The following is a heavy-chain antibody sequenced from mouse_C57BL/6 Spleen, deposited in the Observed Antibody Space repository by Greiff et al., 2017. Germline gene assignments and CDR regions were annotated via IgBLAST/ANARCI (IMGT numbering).Heavy chain of an antibody. V-gene: IGHV1-82*01. CDR3: AKAYYSRGYAMDY. J-gene: IGHJ4*01. D-gene: IGHD2-5*01. CDR1: GYAFSSSW. CDR2: IYPGDGDT. Sequence: VKLQESGPELVKPGASVKISCKASGYAFSSSWMNWVKQRPGTGLAWIGRIYPGDGDTNYNGKFKGKATLTADKSSSTASMQLSSLTSEYSAVYFCAKAYYSRGYAMDYWGQGTSVTVSS.